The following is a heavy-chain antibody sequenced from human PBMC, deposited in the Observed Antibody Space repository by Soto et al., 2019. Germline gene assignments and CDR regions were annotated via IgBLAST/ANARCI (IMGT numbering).Heavy chain of an antibody. CDR3: ARDSETVVPAAPRIYYYYYYMDV. J-gene: IGHJ6*03. D-gene: IGHD2-2*01. Sequence: PGGSLRLSCGASGFTVSIYAMHWVRQAPGKGLEYVSAISSNGGSTYYANSVKGRFTISRDNSKNTLYLQMGSLRAEDMAVYYSARDSETVVPAAPRIYYYYYYMDVWGKGTTVTVSS. CDR1: GFTVSIYA. V-gene: IGHV3-64*01. CDR2: ISSNGGST.